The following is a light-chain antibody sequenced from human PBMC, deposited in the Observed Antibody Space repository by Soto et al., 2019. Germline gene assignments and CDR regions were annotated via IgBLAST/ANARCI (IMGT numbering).Light chain of an antibody. CDR3: QHYDAYSV. V-gene: IGKV1-5*03. J-gene: IGKJ4*01. CDR1: QTMSTR. Sequence: DIQMTQSPSTLSASVGDRVTITCRASQTMSTRLAWYQQKPGKAPKLLIYEASTLKSGVPSRCGGSGSGTEFTLTISSLQPDVFASYYCQHYDAYSVFGGGTRVEFK. CDR2: EAS.